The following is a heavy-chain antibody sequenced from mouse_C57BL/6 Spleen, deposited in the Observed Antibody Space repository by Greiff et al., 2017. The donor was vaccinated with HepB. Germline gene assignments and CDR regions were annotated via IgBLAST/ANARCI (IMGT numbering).Heavy chain of an antibody. Sequence: QVQLQQPGADLVKAGASVKMSCKASGYTFTSYWMHWVKQRLGQGLEWFAETNPTNGRTYYNEKFKSKVTLTVDKSSSTAYMLLSGPTFEDSAVYYCERIKKIVATYFDYWGQGTTLTVSS. D-gene: IGHD1-1*01. J-gene: IGHJ2*01. V-gene: IGHV1S81*02. CDR1: GYTFTSYW. CDR2: TNPTNGRT. CDR3: ERIKKIVATYFDY.